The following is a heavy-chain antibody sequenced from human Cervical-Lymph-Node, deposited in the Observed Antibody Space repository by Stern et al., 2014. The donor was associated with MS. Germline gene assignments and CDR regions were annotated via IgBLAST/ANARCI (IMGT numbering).Heavy chain of an antibody. V-gene: IGHV7-4-1*02. CDR3: ARGGGSYINNTWDDY. CDR2: INTRSGAP. CDR1: GYTFTRYA. Sequence: QMQLVQSGAELKKPGASVKVSCKASGYTFTRYAMNWVRQAPGQGPDWMGWINTRSGAPTYAQGFTGRFVFSLDTSVSTAYLQISSLKAEDTAIYYCARGGGSYINNTWDDYWGQGTLVTVSS. J-gene: IGHJ4*02. D-gene: IGHD3-16*01.